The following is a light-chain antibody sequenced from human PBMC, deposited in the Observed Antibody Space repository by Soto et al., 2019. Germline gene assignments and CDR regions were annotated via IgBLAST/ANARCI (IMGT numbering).Light chain of an antibody. V-gene: IGLV2-14*01. CDR2: DVS. CDR3: SSYTSSSTLMV. CDR1: SSDVGGYNY. Sequence: QSALTQPASVSGSPGQSITISCTGTSSDVGGYNYVSWYQQHPGKAPKLMIYDVSNRPSGVSNRFSGSKSGNTASLTISGLQAEDGADYYCSSYTSSSTLMVFGGGTKLPVL. J-gene: IGLJ2*01.